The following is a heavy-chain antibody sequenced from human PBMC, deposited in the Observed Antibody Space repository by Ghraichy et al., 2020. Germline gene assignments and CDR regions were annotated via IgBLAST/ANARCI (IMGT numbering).Heavy chain of an antibody. Sequence: ETLSLTCAVYGGSFSGYYWSWIRQPPGKGLEWIGEINHSGSTNYNPSLKSRVAISVDTSKNQFSLKLSSVTAADTAVYYCAARGPTYYDILTGYYRPSGYDYWGQGTLVTVSS. CDR1: GGSFSGYY. CDR3: AARGPTYYDILTGYYRPSGYDY. CDR2: INHSGST. D-gene: IGHD3-9*01. V-gene: IGHV4-34*01. J-gene: IGHJ4*02.